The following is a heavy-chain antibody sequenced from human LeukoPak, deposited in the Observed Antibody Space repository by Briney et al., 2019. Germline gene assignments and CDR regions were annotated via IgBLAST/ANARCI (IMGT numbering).Heavy chain of an antibody. CDR1: GVSISSYY. CDR2: IYYSGST. CDR3: ARVLARPGWFDP. Sequence: SETLSLTCTVSGVSISSYYWSWLRQPPGKGREWLGYIYYSGSTNYNPTLKSRVPISVHTSKNQLSLKLSSVTAADTAVYYCARVLARPGWFDPWGQGTLVTVSS. V-gene: IGHV4-59*01. J-gene: IGHJ5*02. D-gene: IGHD6-6*01.